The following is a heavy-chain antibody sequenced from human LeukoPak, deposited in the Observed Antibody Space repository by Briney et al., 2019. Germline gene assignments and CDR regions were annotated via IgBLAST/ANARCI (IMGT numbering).Heavy chain of an antibody. J-gene: IGHJ4*02. CDR3: ARLSGSGWYPYNFDY. D-gene: IGHD6-19*01. CDR2: IYHSGST. V-gene: IGHV4-30-2*01. Sequence: SQTLSLTCAVSGGSISSGGYSWSWIRQPPGKGLEWIGYIYHSGSTNYNPSLKSRVTISVDTSKNQFSLKLSSVTAADTAVYYCARLSGSGWYPYNFDYWGQGTLVTVSS. CDR1: GGSISSGGYS.